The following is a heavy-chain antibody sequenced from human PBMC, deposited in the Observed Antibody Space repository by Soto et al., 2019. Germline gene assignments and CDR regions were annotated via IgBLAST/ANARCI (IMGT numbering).Heavy chain of an antibody. D-gene: IGHD4-17*01. Sequence: QVQLQESGPGLVKPSGTLSLTCAVLGDSMRNNNWWHWVRQPPGKGLEWIGEVHQSGKANYNPSLRSRVTISVDTSKNQFSLKLSSVTAADTAVYYCARGAALTTVTPYGGYYFDYWGQGTLVTVSS. CDR1: GDSMRNNNW. V-gene: IGHV4-4*02. J-gene: IGHJ4*02. CDR2: VHQSGKA. CDR3: ARGAALTTVTPYGGYYFDY.